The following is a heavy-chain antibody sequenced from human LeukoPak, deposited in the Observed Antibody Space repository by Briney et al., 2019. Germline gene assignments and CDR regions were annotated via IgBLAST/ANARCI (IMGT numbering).Heavy chain of an antibody. V-gene: IGHV4-4*09. Sequence: SGTLSLTCTVSGGSISTYYWSWIRPPPGKGLEGMGYIYTSGSTDYNPSLKSRVTISLDTTNNQFSLDLNSVTAADTAVYYCARSRGRKVTPFDYWGQGTLVTVSS. D-gene: IGHD3-10*01. CDR2: IYTSGST. CDR1: GGSISTYY. CDR3: ARSRGRKVTPFDY. J-gene: IGHJ4*02.